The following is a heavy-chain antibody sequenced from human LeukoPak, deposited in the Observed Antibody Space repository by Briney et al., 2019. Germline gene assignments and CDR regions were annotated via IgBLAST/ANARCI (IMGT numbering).Heavy chain of an antibody. D-gene: IGHD6-19*01. CDR3: AKGEQWLVLYFQH. Sequence: AGGSLRLSCAVSGFTFSSYAMSWVRQAPGKGLEWVAAISGSGGGTDYADSVKGRFTISRDNSKNTLYLQMNSPRAEDTAVYYCAKGEQWLVLYFQHWGQGTLVTVSS. V-gene: IGHV3-23*01. J-gene: IGHJ1*01. CDR2: ISGSGGGT. CDR1: GFTFSSYA.